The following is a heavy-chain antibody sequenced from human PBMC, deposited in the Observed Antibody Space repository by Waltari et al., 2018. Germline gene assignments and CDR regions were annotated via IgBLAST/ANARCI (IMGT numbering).Heavy chain of an antibody. CDR2: IYYSGST. V-gene: IGHV4-39*01. J-gene: IGHJ6*03. CDR1: GGSISSTSYS. Sequence: QLQLQELGPGLVKPSATLSLTCTVSGGSISSTSYSWGWIRPPPGKGLEWLGNIYYSGSTYYNPSRKSRVTISVDTSKNQFSLKLSSMTAADTAIYYCAKTQWELLPLYYYYMDVWGKGTTVTVSS. D-gene: IGHD1-26*01. CDR3: AKTQWELLPLYYYYMDV.